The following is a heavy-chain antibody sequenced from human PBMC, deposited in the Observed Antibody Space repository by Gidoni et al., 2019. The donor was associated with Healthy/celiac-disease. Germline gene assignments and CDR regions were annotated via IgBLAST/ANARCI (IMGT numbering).Heavy chain of an antibody. D-gene: IGHD6-13*01. CDR2: IYYSGST. J-gene: IGHJ4*02. CDR1: GASTSSGGYY. V-gene: IGHV4-31*03. Sequence: VQLQAPRPGLAKPSQTLSLTCTVPGASTSSGGYYWSWIRQHPGKGLEWIGYIYYSGSTYYNPSLKSRVTISVDTSKNQFSLKLTSVTAADTAVYYCAQTSYSSSWYYFDYWGQGTLGHRLL. CDR3: AQTSYSSSWYYFDY.